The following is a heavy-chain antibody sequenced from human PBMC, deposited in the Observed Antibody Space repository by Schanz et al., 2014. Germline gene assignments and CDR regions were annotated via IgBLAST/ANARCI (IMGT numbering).Heavy chain of an antibody. CDR3: VSQTGSPNY. CDR2: IKEDGSVK. CDR1: TFTFSSDW. V-gene: IGHV3-7*02. Sequence: EVQLVQSGGGLVQPGGSLRLSCAASTFTFSSDWMSWVRQAPGKGLEWVANIKEDGSVKDYVDSVKGRFTISRDNAKRSLFLQMNSLRVEDTAVYFCVSQTGSPNYWGQGTLVTVSS. D-gene: IGHD6-13*01. J-gene: IGHJ4*02.